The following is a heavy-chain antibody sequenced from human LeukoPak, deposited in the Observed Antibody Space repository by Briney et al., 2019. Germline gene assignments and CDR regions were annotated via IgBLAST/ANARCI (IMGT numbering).Heavy chain of an antibody. Sequence: PGGSLRLSCAASGFTFSSYAMSWVRQAPEKGLEWVATISGSGGGTYYADSVRGRFTISRDDSENTLYLQMNSLRAEDTAVYYCATEQVSGSAWGFDYWGQGSLVTVSS. CDR1: GFTFSSYA. V-gene: IGHV3-23*01. J-gene: IGHJ4*02. CDR2: ISGSGGGT. D-gene: IGHD6-19*01. CDR3: ATEQVSGSAWGFDY.